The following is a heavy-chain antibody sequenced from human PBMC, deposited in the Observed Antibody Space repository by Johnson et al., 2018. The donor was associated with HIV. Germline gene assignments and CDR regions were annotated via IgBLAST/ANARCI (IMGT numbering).Heavy chain of an antibody. D-gene: IGHD4-11*01. CDR2: ISGSGGST. V-gene: IGHV3-23*04. J-gene: IGHJ3*02. CDR3: ARDTYTHRTTVTESAFDI. CDR1: GFTFDDYG. Sequence: VQLVESGGSVVRPGGSLRLSCAASGFTFDDYGMSWVRQAPGKGLEWVSAISGSGGSTYYADSVKGRFTISRDNSKNTLYLQMNSLRAEDSALYYCARDTYTHRTTVTESAFDIWGQGTMVTVSS.